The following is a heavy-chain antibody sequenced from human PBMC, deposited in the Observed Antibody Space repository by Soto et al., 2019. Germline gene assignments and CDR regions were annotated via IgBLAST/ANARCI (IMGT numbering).Heavy chain of an antibody. V-gene: IGHV3-48*01. J-gene: IGHJ3*01. CDR3: ARDLTGTTYSAFDL. CDR1: GFTFSSYN. CDR2: IRSSTSTI. D-gene: IGHD1-1*01. Sequence: EVQLVESGGGLVQPGGSLRLSCAASGFTFSSYNMNWVRQTPGRGLEWVSYIRSSTSTIYYAESVKGRFTISRDNAKNDLFLQMNSLRADDTAVYYCARDLTGTTYSAFDLWGQGTTVTVSS.